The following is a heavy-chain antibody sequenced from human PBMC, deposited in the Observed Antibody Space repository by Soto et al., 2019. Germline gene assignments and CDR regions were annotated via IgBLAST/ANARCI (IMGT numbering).Heavy chain of an antibody. Sequence: SETLSLTCTVSGGSISSSSYYWGWIRQPPGKGLEWIGSIYYSGSTYYNPSLKSRVTISVDTSKNQFSLKLSSVTAADTAVYYCASGGVVITYYYYYGMDVWGQATTVTVSS. J-gene: IGHJ6*02. CDR1: GGSISSSSYY. V-gene: IGHV4-39*01. CDR2: IYYSGST. CDR3: ASGGVVITYYYYYGMDV. D-gene: IGHD3-3*01.